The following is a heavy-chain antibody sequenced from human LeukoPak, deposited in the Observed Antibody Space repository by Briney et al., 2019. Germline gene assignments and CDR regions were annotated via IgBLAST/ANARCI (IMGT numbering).Heavy chain of an antibody. D-gene: IGHD1-26*01. V-gene: IGHV3-53*01. CDR2: IYSGGST. CDR1: GFTVSSNY. CDR3: ATPRSGTYPSDDC. Sequence: GGSLRLSCAASGFTVSSNYMSWVRQAPGKGLEWVSVIYSGGSTYYADSVKGRFTISRDNSKNTLYLQMNSLRAEDTAVYYCATPRSGTYPSDDCWGQGTLVTVSS. J-gene: IGHJ4*02.